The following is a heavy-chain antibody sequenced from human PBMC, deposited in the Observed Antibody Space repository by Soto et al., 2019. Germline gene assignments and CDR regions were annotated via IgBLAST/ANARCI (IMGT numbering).Heavy chain of an antibody. D-gene: IGHD4-4*01. Sequence: GGSLRLSCAASGFTFSSYGMHWVRQAPGKGLEWVAVIWYDGSNKYYADSVKGRFTISGDNSKNTLYLQINSLRAEDTAVYYCARDRRITTYYYGMDVWGQGTTVTVSS. J-gene: IGHJ6*02. V-gene: IGHV3-33*01. CDR3: ARDRRITTYYYGMDV. CDR1: GFTFSSYG. CDR2: IWYDGSNK.